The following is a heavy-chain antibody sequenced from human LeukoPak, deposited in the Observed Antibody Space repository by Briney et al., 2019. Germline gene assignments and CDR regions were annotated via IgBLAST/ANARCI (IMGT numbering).Heavy chain of an antibody. D-gene: IGHD2-2*01. CDR3: AKDPGYQVVYCFDY. J-gene: IGHJ4*02. V-gene: IGHV3-23*01. Sequence: GGSLRLSCAASGFTFSSYSMSWVRQAPGKGLEWVSGISGSGGSTDYADSVKGRFTISGDNSKNTLYLQMNSLRVEDTAVYYCAKDPGYQVVYCFDYWGQGTLVTVSS. CDR2: ISGSGGST. CDR1: GFTFSSYS.